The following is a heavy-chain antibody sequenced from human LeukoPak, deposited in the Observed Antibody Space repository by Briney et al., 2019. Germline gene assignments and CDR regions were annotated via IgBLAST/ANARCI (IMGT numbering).Heavy chain of an antibody. Sequence: SETLSLTCTVSGGSISSYYWNWIRQPPGKGLEWIGYIYYSGNTNYNPSLKSRVTISVDTSKNQFSLKLSSVTAADTAVYYCASTPRNWYFDLWGRGTLVTVSS. V-gene: IGHV4-59*01. CDR3: ASTPRNWYFDL. J-gene: IGHJ2*01. CDR2: IYYSGNT. CDR1: GGSISSYY.